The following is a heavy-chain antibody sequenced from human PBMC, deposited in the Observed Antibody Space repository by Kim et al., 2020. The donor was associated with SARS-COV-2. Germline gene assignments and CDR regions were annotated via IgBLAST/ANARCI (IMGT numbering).Heavy chain of an antibody. Sequence: SVKVSCKASGGTFSSYAISWVRQAPGQGLEWMGGIIPIFGTANYAQKFQGRVTITADESTSTAYMELSSLRSEDTAVYYCAKDAEGIAAAGEDGMDVWGQGTTVTVSS. V-gene: IGHV1-69*13. CDR1: GGTFSSYA. D-gene: IGHD6-13*01. CDR3: AKDAEGIAAAGEDGMDV. CDR2: IIPIFGTA. J-gene: IGHJ6*02.